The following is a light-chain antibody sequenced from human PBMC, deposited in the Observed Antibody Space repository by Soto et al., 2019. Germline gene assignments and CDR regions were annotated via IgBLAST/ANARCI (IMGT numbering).Light chain of an antibody. J-gene: IGKJ1*01. CDR3: LQDYVYPWT. CDR1: QGIGND. CDR2: EAS. V-gene: IGKV1-6*01. Sequence: AIQVTQSPSSLSASVGDRVTISCRASQGIGNDLGWYQQKPGKAPKLLIYEASTLQTGVASRFSGSGSRTDFTLTISSLQPDDFATYYCLQDYVYPWTFGQGTKVEVK.